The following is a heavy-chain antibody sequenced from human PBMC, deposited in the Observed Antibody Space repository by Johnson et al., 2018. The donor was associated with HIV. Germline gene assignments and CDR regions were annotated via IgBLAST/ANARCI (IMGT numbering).Heavy chain of an antibody. CDR2: ISSSGSTI. V-gene: IGHV3-11*04. J-gene: IGHJ3*02. CDR1: FTFSDFY. CDR3: AREITLIMGAGAAFDI. Sequence: FTFSDFYISWIRQAPGKGLEWISYISSSGSTIYYADSVKGRFTISRDNAKNSLYLQMNSLRVEDTAVYYCAREITLIMGAGAAFDIWGQGTMVTVSS. D-gene: IGHD3-22*01.